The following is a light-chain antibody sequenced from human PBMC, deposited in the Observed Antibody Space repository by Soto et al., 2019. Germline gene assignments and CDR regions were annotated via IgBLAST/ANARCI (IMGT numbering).Light chain of an antibody. Sequence: VVLTQSPATLSLSPGERATLSCRTSLSVSVYLDWYQQKPGQAPRLLSSDASNRATGIPARFSGSGSGTDFTRTISSLEPEDFAVYYCHQRQYWPPITFGQGTRLEIK. V-gene: IGKV3-11*01. CDR3: HQRQYWPPIT. CDR2: DAS. J-gene: IGKJ5*01. CDR1: LSVSVY.